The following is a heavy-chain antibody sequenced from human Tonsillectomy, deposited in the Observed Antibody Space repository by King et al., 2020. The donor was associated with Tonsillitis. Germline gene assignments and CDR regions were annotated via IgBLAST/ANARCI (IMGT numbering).Heavy chain of an antibody. J-gene: IGHJ3*02. CDR3: ARARLLSGYPRDAFDI. V-gene: IGHV1-18*01. D-gene: IGHD3-3*01. CDR2: ISVYNGNT. CDR1: GYTFTNYG. Sequence: QLVQSGAEVKKPGASVKVSCKASGYTFTNYGISRVRQAPGQGLEWMGWISVYNGNTNYAQKLQGRVTMTTDTSTSTAYMELRSLRSDDRAVYYCARARLLSGYPRDAFDIWGQGTMVTVSS.